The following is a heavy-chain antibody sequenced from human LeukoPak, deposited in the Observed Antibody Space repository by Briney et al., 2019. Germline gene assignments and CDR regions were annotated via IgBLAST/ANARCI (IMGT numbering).Heavy chain of an antibody. CDR3: ARMANNSSGWYFWFDP. J-gene: IGHJ5*02. CDR1: GYTFTSYD. D-gene: IGHD6-19*01. V-gene: IGHV1-8*01. CDR2: MNPNSGNT. Sequence: ASVKVSCKASGYTFTSYDINWVRQATGQGLEWMGWMNPNSGNTGYAQKFQGRVTMTRNTSISTAYMELSGLRSEDAAVYYCARMANNSSGWYFWFDPWGQGTLVTVSS.